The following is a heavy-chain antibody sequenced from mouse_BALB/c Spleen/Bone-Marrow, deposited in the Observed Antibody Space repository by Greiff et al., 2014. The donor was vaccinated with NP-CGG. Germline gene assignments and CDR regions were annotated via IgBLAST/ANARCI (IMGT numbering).Heavy chain of an antibody. CDR2: IYPGNVNT. V-gene: IGHV1S56*01. D-gene: IGHD2-14*01. Sequence: QVQLQQSGPELLKPGASVRISCKASGYTFTSYYTHWVKQRPGQGLEWIGWIYPGNVNTKYNEKFKDKATLTADKSSSTAYMQLSSLTSEDSAVYFCARGGYDGAWFTYWGQGTLVTVSA. CDR3: ARGGYDGAWFTY. CDR1: GYTFTSYY. J-gene: IGHJ3*01.